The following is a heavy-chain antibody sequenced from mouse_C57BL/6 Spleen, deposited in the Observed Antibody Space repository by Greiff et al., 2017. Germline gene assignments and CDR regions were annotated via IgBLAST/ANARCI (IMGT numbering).Heavy chain of an antibody. Sequence: QVQLQQSGPELVKPGASVKLSCKASGYTFTSYDINWVKQRPGQGLEWIGWIYPRDGSTKYNEKFKGKATLTVDTSSSTAYMELHSLTSEDSAVYFCARSSGYYDWYFDVWGTGTTVTVSS. CDR2: IYPRDGST. CDR1: GYTFTSYD. D-gene: IGHD2-3*01. V-gene: IGHV1-85*01. CDR3: ARSSGYYDWYFDV. J-gene: IGHJ1*03.